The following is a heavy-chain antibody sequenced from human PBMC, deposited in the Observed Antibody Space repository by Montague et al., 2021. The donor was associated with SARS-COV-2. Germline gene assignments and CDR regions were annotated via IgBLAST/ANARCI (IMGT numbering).Heavy chain of an antibody. CDR1: TGSFNGYY. V-gene: IGHV4-34*01. CDR2: INHSGST. J-gene: IGHJ6*02. Sequence: SETLSLTCAVYTGSFNGYYWSWICRPPGKGLEWIGEINHSGSTNYNPSLKSRVTISVDTSKNQFSLRLSSVTAADTAVYCCARGMRLPYYSHYGIDVWGQGNTVTVSS. CDR3: ARGMRLPYYSHYGIDV.